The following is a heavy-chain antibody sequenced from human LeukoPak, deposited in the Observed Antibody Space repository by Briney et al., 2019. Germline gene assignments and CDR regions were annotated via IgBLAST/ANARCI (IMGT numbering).Heavy chain of an antibody. J-gene: IGHJ3*02. CDR3: ARDRVVVVAATPNHDAFDI. D-gene: IGHD2-15*01. Sequence: PSETLSLTCTVSGGSISSYYWSWIRQPPGKGLEWIGYIYYSGSTNYNPSLKSRVTISVDTSKNQFSLKLSSVTAAGTAVYYCARDRVVVVAATPNHDAFDIWGQGTMVTVSS. CDR1: GGSISSYY. V-gene: IGHV4-59*01. CDR2: IYYSGST.